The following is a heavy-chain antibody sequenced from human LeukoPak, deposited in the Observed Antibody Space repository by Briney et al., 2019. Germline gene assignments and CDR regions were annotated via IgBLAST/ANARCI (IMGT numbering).Heavy chain of an antibody. Sequence: GGSLRLSCAASGFTFSSYWMSWVRQAPGKGLEWVANIKQDGSEKYYVDSVKGRFTISRDNAKNSLYLQMNSLRAEDTAVYYCARGAVVGATTDWFDPWGQGTLVTVSS. V-gene: IGHV3-7*01. CDR2: IKQDGSEK. J-gene: IGHJ5*02. D-gene: IGHD1-26*01. CDR1: GFTFSSYW. CDR3: ARGAVVGATTDWFDP.